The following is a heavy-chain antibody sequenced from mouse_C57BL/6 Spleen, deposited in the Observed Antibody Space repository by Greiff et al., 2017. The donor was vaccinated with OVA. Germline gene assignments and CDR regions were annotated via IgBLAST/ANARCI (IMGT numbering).Heavy chain of an antibody. V-gene: IGHV1-69*01. J-gene: IGHJ2*01. Sequence: QVQLQQPGAELVMPGASVKLSCKASGYTFTSYWMHWVKQRPGQGLEWIGEIDPSDSYTNYNQKFKGKSTLTVDKSSSTAYMQLSSLTAEDSAVYYCARGDSNYYFDYWGKGTTLTVSS. CDR3: ARGDSNYYFDY. D-gene: IGHD2-5*01. CDR2: IDPSDSYT. CDR1: GYTFTSYW.